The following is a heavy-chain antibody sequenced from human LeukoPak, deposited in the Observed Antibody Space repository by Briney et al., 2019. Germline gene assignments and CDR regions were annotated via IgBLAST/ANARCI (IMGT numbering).Heavy chain of an antibody. CDR1: GFTFTDYY. CDR2: INPHSGVT. D-gene: IGHD1-14*01. CDR3: VREGITKAFDL. V-gene: IGHV1-2*02. Sequence: PGASVKVSCKASGFTFTDYYMHWVRLAPGQGLEWMGYINPHSGVTSFPQKLRGRVTLTTDTSISAANMELSSLISDDTAMYYCVREGITKAFDLWGQGALVTVSS. J-gene: IGHJ4*02.